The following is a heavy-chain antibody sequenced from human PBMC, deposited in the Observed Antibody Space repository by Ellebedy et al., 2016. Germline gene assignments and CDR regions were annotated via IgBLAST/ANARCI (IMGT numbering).Heavy chain of an antibody. J-gene: IGHJ4*02. CDR2: ISGSGGNT. V-gene: IGHV3-23*01. D-gene: IGHD3-16*01. CDR3: AKEAITFGGVFDY. Sequence: GESLKISCAASRFTFSSYAMSWVRQAPGKGLEWVSAISGSGGNTYYADSVKGRFTISRDNSKNTLYLQMNSLRAEDTALYYCAKEAITFGGVFDYWGQGILVIVSS. CDR1: RFTFSSYA.